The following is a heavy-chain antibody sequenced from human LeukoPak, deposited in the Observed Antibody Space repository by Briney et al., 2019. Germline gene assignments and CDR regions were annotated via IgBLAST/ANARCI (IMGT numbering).Heavy chain of an antibody. V-gene: IGHV3-7*01. D-gene: IGHD3-10*01. CDR1: GFTFSSYW. CDR3: AKDRAYGSGSYCLDY. Sequence: PGGSLRLSCAASGFTFSSYWMSWVRQAPGKGLEWVANIKQDGSEKYYVDSVKGRFTISRDNAKNSLYLQMNSLRAEDTAVYYCAKDRAYGSGSYCLDYWGQGALVTVSS. J-gene: IGHJ4*02. CDR2: IKQDGSEK.